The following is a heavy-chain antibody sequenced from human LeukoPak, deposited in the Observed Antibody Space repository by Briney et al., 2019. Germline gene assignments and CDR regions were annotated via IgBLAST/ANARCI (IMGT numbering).Heavy chain of an antibody. V-gene: IGHV4-39*01. CDR2: IYYSGST. CDR3: ARHPQRYSYAWYYFDY. D-gene: IGHD5-18*01. Sequence: SETLSLTCTVSGGSISSSSYYWGWIRLPPGKGLEWIGSIYYSGSTYYNPSLKSRVTISVDTSKNQFSLKLSSVTAADTAVYYCARHPQRYSYAWYYFDYWGQGTLVTVSS. CDR1: GGSISSSSYY. J-gene: IGHJ4*02.